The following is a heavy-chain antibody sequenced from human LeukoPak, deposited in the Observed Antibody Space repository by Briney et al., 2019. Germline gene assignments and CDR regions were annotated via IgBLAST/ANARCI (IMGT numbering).Heavy chain of an antibody. CDR3: TRNPGMDV. J-gene: IGHJ6*02. CDR1: GFTFSTYW. CDR2: INGDGSSS. Sequence: GASLRLSCAASGFTFSTYWMHWVRHAPGKGLVWVSRINGDGSSSTYADSVKGRFTIARDNAKNTLHLQMNSLRTEDTAVYYCTRNPGMDVWGQGTTVTVSS. V-gene: IGHV3-74*01.